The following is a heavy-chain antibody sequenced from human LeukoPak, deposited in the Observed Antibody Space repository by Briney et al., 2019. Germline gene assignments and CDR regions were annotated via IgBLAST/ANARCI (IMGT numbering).Heavy chain of an antibody. Sequence: PGGSLRLSCAASGFTFSSYEMNWVRQAPGKGLEWVSYISSSGSTIYYADSVKGRFTISRDNAKNSLYLQMNSLRAEDTALYYCAKDSRAVAGTPLYYYYYMDVWGKGTTVTASS. J-gene: IGHJ6*03. CDR3: AKDSRAVAGTPLYYYYYMDV. D-gene: IGHD6-19*01. CDR2: ISSSGSTI. CDR1: GFTFSSYE. V-gene: IGHV3-48*03.